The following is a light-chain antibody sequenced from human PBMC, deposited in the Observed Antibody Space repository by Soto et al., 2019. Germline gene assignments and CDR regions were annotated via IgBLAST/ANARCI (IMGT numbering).Light chain of an antibody. Sequence: DIQMTQSPSTLSASVGDRVTITCRASQSISSWLAWYQQKPGKAPKLLIYKASSLESGVPSRFSGSGSGTEFTLTISSLQPDDFATYYCQQSYSTPNTFGQGTKLEIK. V-gene: IGKV1-5*03. CDR2: KAS. CDR1: QSISSW. J-gene: IGKJ2*01. CDR3: QQSYSTPNT.